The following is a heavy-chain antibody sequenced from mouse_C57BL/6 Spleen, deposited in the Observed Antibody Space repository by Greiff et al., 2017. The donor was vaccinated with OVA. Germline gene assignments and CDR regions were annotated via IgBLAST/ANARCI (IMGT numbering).Heavy chain of an antibody. J-gene: IGHJ4*01. V-gene: IGHV1-63*01. Sequence: QVQLQQSGAELVRPGTSVKMSCKASGYTFTNYWIGWAKQRPGHGLEWIGDIYPGGGYTNYNEKFKGKATLTADKSSSTAYMQFSSLTSEDSAIYYCARSYYSNYVYYAMDYWGQGTSVTVSS. D-gene: IGHD2-5*01. CDR3: ARSYYSNYVYYAMDY. CDR1: GYTFTNYW. CDR2: IYPGGGYT.